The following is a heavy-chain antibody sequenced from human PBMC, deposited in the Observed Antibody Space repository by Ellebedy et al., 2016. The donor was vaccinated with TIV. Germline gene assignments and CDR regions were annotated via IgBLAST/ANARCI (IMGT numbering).Heavy chain of an antibody. Sequence: SETLSLTCTVSGGSISSGDYYWSWIRQPPGKGLEWIGYIYYSGSTNYNPSLKSRVTISVDTSKNQFSLKLSSVTAADTAVYYCASGGRIVGATAYYYGMDVWGQGTTVTVSS. CDR2: IYYSGST. CDR3: ASGGRIVGATAYYYGMDV. V-gene: IGHV4-61*08. J-gene: IGHJ6*02. CDR1: GGSISSGDYY. D-gene: IGHD1-26*01.